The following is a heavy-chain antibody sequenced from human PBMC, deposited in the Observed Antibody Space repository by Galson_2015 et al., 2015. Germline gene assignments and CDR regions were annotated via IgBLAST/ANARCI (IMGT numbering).Heavy chain of an antibody. CDR1: GGSISSSNW. CDR3: ARGYCSSTSCYAGGDDAFEI. V-gene: IGHV4-4*02. D-gene: IGHD2-2*01. CDR2: IYHSGST. J-gene: IGHJ3*02. Sequence: ETLSLTCAVSGGSISSSNWWSWVHQPPGKGLEWIGEIYHSGSTNYNPSLKSRVTISVDKSKNQFSLKLSSVTAADTAVYYCARGYCSSTSCYAGGDDAFEIWGQGTMVTVSS.